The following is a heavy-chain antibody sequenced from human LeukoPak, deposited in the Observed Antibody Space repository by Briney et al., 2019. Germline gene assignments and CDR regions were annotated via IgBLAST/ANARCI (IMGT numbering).Heavy chain of an antibody. CDR2: IYYSGST. V-gene: IGHV4-31*03. J-gene: IGHJ6*03. CDR1: GGSISSGGYY. Sequence: SETLSLTCTVSGGSISSGGYYWSWIRQHPGKGLEWIGYIYYSGSTYYNPSLKSRVTISVDTSKNQFSLKLSSVTAADTAVYYCARKYDFWSGSQFYYYYMDVWGKGTTVTVPS. CDR3: ARKYDFWSGSQFYYYYMDV. D-gene: IGHD3-3*01.